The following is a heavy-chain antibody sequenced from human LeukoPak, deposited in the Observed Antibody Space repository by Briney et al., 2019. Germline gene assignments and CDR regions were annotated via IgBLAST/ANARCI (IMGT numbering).Heavy chain of an antibody. V-gene: IGHV6-1*01. CDR1: GDSVSGNSGA. CDR3: AREVAGTCAFDI. CDR2: TYYRSWLYD. Sequence: SQTLSLTCDISGDSVSGNSGAWNWIRQSPSRGLEWLGRTYYRSWLYDDYAVSVRGRITIKPDTSKNHFSLQLNSVTPDDTAVYYRAREVAGTCAFDIWGQGTMVTVSA. D-gene: IGHD1-14*01. J-gene: IGHJ3*02.